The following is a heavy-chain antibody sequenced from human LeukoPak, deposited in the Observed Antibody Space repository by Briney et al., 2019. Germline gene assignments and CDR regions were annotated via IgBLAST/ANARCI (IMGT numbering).Heavy chain of an antibody. V-gene: IGHV3-21*06. CDR2: ISSTTSYK. J-gene: IGHJ6*02. CDR1: GFTFSSYS. Sequence: GGSLRLSCAASGFTFSSYSMNWVRQAPGKGLGWVSFISSTTSYKYYADSVKGRFTISRDNAKNSLYLQMNSLRAEDTAVYYCARGRSGWSPYYYYGMDVWGQGTTVTVSS. CDR3: ARGRSGWSPYYYYGMDV. D-gene: IGHD6-19*01.